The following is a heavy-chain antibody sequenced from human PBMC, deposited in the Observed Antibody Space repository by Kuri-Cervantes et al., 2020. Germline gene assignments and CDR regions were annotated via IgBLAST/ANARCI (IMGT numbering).Heavy chain of an antibody. Sequence: ASVKVSCKASGYTFTWSTMHWVRQAPGQRLEWMGCSNAGNGNTKYSEEFQGRVTITRDTSASTAYMELRSLRSDDTAVYYCARFAVTGPRWFDPWGQGTLVTVSS. CDR3: ARFAVTGPRWFDP. CDR1: GYTFTWST. J-gene: IGHJ5*02. V-gene: IGHV1-3*02. D-gene: IGHD6-19*01. CDR2: SNAGNGNT.